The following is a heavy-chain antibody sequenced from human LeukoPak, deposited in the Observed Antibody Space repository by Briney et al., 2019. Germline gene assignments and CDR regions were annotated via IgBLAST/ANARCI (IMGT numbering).Heavy chain of an antibody. V-gene: IGHV1-18*01. CDR2: ISAYNGNT. J-gene: IGHJ6*03. CDR1: GYTFTSYG. Sequence: ASVKVSCKASGYTFTSYGISWVRQAPGQGLEGMGWISAYNGNTNYAQKLQGRVTMTTDTSTSTAYLELRSLRSDDTAVYYCARGVPAGYYYYMDVWGKGTTVTVSS. D-gene: IGHD2-2*01. CDR3: ARGVPAGYYYYMDV.